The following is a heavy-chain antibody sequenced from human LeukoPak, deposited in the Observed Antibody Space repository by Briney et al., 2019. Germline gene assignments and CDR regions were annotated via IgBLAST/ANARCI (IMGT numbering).Heavy chain of an antibody. D-gene: IGHD3-10*01. CDR2: INPNSGGT. CDR1: GYTFTGYY. J-gene: IGHJ4*02. CDR3: ARTEYYYGSDSWDFDY. V-gene: IGHV1-2*02. Sequence: ASVKVSCKASGYTFTGYYMHWVRQAPGQGLEWMGWINPNSGGTNYAQKFQGRVTMTRDTSISTAYMELSRLRSDDTAVYYCARTEYYYGSDSWDFDYWGQGTLVTVSS.